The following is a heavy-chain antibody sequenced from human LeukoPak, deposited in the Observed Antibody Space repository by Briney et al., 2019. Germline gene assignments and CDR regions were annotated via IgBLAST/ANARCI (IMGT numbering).Heavy chain of an antibody. J-gene: IGHJ6*03. CDR3: ARDGAAPGFYYYFMDV. V-gene: IGHV3-21*01. D-gene: IGHD6-6*01. Sequence: PGGSLRLSCAASGFTFSSYNMNWVRQAPGKGLEWVSSISSGTSYIYYADSVKGRFTISRDNAKNSLYLQMNSLRAEDTAVYYCARDGAAPGFYYYFMDVWGKGTTVTVSS. CDR2: ISSGTSYI. CDR1: GFTFSSYN.